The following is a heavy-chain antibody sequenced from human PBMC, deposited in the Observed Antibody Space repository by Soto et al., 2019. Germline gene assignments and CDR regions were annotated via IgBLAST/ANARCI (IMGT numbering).Heavy chain of an antibody. J-gene: IGHJ6*02. CDR1: GYTFTSYG. CDR2: ISAYNGNT. CDR3: AGENSWTYYYYGMDV. D-gene: IGHD6-13*01. V-gene: IGHV1-18*01. Sequence: ASVKVSCKASGYTFTSYGISWVRQAPGQGLEWMGWISAYNGNTNYAQKLQGRVTMTTDTSTSTAYMELRSLRSDDAAVYYCAGENSWTYYYYGMDVWGQGTTVTVSS.